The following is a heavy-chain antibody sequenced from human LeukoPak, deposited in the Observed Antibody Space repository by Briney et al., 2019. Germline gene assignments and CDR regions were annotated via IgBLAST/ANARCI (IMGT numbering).Heavy chain of an antibody. CDR1: GYTFTSYG. CDR2: ISAYNGNT. CDR3: ARDGPDQWLISWFDP. J-gene: IGHJ5*02. D-gene: IGHD6-19*01. Sequence: ASVKVSCKASGYTFTSYGISWVRQAPGQGLEWMGWISAYNGNTNYAQKLQGRVTMTTDTSTSTAYMELRSLRSDDTAVYYCARDGPDQWLISWFDPWGQGTLVTVSS. V-gene: IGHV1-18*01.